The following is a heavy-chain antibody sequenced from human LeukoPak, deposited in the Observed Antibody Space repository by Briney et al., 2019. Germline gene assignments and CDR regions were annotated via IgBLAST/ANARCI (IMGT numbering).Heavy chain of an antibody. J-gene: IGHJ4*02. D-gene: IGHD1-26*01. CDR3: ARDSVSGSGSYYGY. CDR2: INHSGST. CDR1: GGSFSGYY. Sequence: SETLSLTCAVYGGSFSGYYWAWIRQPPGKGLEWIGEINHSGSTNYNPSLKSRVTISIDTSKNQFSLNLTSVTAADTAVYYCARDSVSGSGSYYGYWGQGTLVTVSS. V-gene: IGHV4-34*01.